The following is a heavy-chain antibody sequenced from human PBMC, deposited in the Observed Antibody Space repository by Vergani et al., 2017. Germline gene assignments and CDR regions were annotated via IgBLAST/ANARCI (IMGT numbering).Heavy chain of an antibody. CDR3: ASGKVGATYFGWVDP. D-gene: IGHD1-26*01. Sequence: VQLVQSGAEVKKPGSSVKVSCKASGGTFSSYAISWVRQAPGQGLEWMGGIIPIFGTANYAQKFQGRVTITADESTSTAYMELSSLRSEDTAGEYCASGKVGATYFGWVDPWGQGTLVTVSS. J-gene: IGHJ5*02. CDR1: GGTFSSYA. CDR2: IIPIFGTA. V-gene: IGHV1-69*01.